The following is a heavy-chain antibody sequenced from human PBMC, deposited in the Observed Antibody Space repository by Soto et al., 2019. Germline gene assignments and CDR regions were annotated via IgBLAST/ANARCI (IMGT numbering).Heavy chain of an antibody. CDR2: FSGPGGGT. V-gene: IGHV3-23*01. Sequence: PGGSLRLSCAASGFTFSRYAMSCVRQAPGKGLEWVSSFSGPGGGTYYADSVKGRFTISRDNFKSSLYLQMSSLRAEDKAVCYCANVLLCDDARGHLQAHWAQRT. J-gene: IGHJ1*01. CDR1: GFTFSRYA. D-gene: IGHD3-16*01. CDR3: ANVLLCDDARGHLQAH.